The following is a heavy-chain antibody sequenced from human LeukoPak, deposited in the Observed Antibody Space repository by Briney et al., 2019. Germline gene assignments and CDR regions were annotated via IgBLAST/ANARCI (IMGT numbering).Heavy chain of an antibody. CDR1: GFNFSDYT. Sequence: PGGSLRLSCAASGFNFSDYTMTWIRQAPGKGLEWVSYITSSGNIIYYRDSARGRFTTSRDNAKNSLFLQMTSLRPDDTGLYYCAIEGDGYNHWGQGTLVTVSS. V-gene: IGHV3-11*04. CDR3: AIEGDGYNH. D-gene: IGHD5-24*01. J-gene: IGHJ4*02. CDR2: ITSSGNII.